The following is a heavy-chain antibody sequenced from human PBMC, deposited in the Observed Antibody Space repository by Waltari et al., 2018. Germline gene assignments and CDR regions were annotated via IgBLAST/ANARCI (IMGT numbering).Heavy chain of an antibody. CDR2: ISGSGGST. J-gene: IGHJ5*02. Sequence: EVQLLESGGGLVQPGGSLRLSCAASGFTFSSYAMSWVRQAPGKGLEWVSAISGSGGSTYYADSVKGRFTISRDKSKNTLYLQMNSLRAEDTAVYYCAKDPSLITTGDPWGQGTLVTVSS. V-gene: IGHV3-23*01. CDR3: AKDPSLITTGDP. CDR1: GFTFSSYA. D-gene: IGHD3-22*01.